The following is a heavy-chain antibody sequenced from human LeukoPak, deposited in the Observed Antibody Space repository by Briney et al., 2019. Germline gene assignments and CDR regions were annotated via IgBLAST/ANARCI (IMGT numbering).Heavy chain of an antibody. CDR3: ARGAQLTDY. CDR1: GFTFYTYG. CDR2: IGPDGGTT. J-gene: IGHJ4*02. Sequence: GRSLRLSCAASGFTFYTYGMHSVRQAPGKGLEYVSGIGPDGGTTYYANSVKGRFTISRDNSKYMLYLQMGSLTADDMAVYYCARGAQLTDYWGQGTLVSVSS. V-gene: IGHV3-64*01. D-gene: IGHD6-13*01.